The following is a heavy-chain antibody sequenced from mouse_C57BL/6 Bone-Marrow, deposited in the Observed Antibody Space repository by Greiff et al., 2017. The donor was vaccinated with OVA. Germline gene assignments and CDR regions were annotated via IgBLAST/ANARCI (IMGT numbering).Heavy chain of an antibody. D-gene: IGHD1-1*01. CDR1: GYAFSSSW. CDR2: IYPGDGDT. CDR3: ARWDGSSSAWFAY. V-gene: IGHV1-82*01. J-gene: IGHJ3*01. Sequence: QVQLKQSGPELVKPGASVKISCKASGYAFSSSWMNWVKQRPGKGLEWIGRIYPGDGDTNYNGKFKGKATLTADKSSSTAYMQLSSLTSEDSAVYFCARWDGSSSAWFAYWGQGTLVTVSA.